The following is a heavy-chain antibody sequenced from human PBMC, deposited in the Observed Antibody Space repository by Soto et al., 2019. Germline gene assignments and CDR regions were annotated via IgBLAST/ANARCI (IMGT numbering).Heavy chain of an antibody. D-gene: IGHD4-17*01. V-gene: IGHV1-8*01. CDR2: MNPNSGNT. CDR1: GYTFTSYD. Sequence: ASVKVSCKASGYTFTSYDINWMRQATGQGLEWMGWMNPNSGNTGYAQKFQGRVTMTRNTSISTAYMELSSLRSEDTAVYYCARASYGVHLRRNYYYYMDVWGKGTTVTVSS. CDR3: ARASYGVHLRRNYYYYMDV. J-gene: IGHJ6*03.